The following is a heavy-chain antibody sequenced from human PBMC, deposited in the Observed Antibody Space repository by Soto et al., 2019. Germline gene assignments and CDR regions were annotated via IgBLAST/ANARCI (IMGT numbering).Heavy chain of an antibody. D-gene: IGHD5-18*01. Sequence: QVQLVESGGGVVQPGRSLRLSCAASGFTFSSYGMHWVRQAPGKGLEWVAVIWYDGSNKYYADSVKGRFTISRDNSKNTLYLQMNSLRAEDTAVYYCARETNGYSYGDNYYYYGMDVWGQGTTVTVSS. J-gene: IGHJ6*02. CDR1: GFTFSSYG. V-gene: IGHV3-33*01. CDR3: ARETNGYSYGDNYYYYGMDV. CDR2: IWYDGSNK.